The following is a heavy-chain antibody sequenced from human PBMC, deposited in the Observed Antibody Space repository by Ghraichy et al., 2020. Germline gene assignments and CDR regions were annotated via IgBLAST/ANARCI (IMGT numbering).Heavy chain of an antibody. V-gene: IGHV3-33*01. CDR3: ATTLHAYNYL. CDR1: GFTFSDYG. J-gene: IGHJ4*02. D-gene: IGHD5-24*01. Sequence: GGSLRLSCATSGFTFSDYGMHWVRQAPGKGLEWVALIWYDGSHADYADSVKGRFTISRDNSKSTLFLHINNLRAEDTAVYYCATTLHAYNYLWGQGTLVTVSS. CDR2: IWYDGSHA.